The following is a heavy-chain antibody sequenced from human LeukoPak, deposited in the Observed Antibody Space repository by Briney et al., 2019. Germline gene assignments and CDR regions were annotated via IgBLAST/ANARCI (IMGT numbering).Heavy chain of an antibody. CDR1: GGSISSGDYS. CDR2: IYYSGST. Sequence: SETLSLTCTVSGGSISSGDYSWSWVRQPPGKGLEWIGYIYYSGSTYYNPSLKSRVTISVDTSKNQFSLKLSSVTAADTAVYYCARGLGVPTEYYYYYGMDVWGQGTTVTVSS. CDR3: ARGLGVPTEYYYYYGMDV. J-gene: IGHJ6*02. D-gene: IGHD3-16*01. V-gene: IGHV4-30-4*02.